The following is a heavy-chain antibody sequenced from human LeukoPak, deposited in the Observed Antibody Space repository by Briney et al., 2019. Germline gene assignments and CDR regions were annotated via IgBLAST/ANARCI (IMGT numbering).Heavy chain of an antibody. CDR1: GFTFSSYA. J-gene: IGHJ3*02. V-gene: IGHV3-23*01. D-gene: IGHD6-19*01. CDR3: AKRLSPRDLIAVAGTDAFDI. CDR2: ISGSGGST. Sequence: GGSLRLSCAASGFTFSSYAMSWVRQAPGKGLEWVSAISGSGGSTYYADSVRGRFTISRDNSKNTLYLQMNSLRAEDTAVYYCAKRLSPRDLIAVAGTDAFDIWGQGTMVTVSS.